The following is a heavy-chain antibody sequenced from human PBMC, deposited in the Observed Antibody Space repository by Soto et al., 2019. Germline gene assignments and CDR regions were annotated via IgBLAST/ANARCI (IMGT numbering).Heavy chain of an antibody. CDR2: IKQDGSER. Sequence: GGSLRLSCAASGFTFSSYSVSWVRQAPGKGLEWVANIKQDGSERYYADFVKGRFTISRDNAKNTLFLQMSRLRAEDSAVYYCATVTTLKFYYYYMDVWGKGTTVTVSS. V-gene: IGHV3-7*01. D-gene: IGHD4-17*01. CDR1: GFTFSSYS. CDR3: ATVTTLKFYYYYMDV. J-gene: IGHJ6*03.